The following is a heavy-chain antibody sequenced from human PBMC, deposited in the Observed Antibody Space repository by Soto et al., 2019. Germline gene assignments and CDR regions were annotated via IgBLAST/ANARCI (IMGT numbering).Heavy chain of an antibody. D-gene: IGHD1-26*01. CDR2: IGVSSGST. Sequence: GGSLRLSCAASGFTFSNYAMSWVRQAPGKGLEWVSIIGVSSGSTHYADSVKGRFTLSRDNSKNTLFLQMNSLRAEDTAVYYSAKIGSVITLVGAFDVWGQGTRVTVSS. CDR3: AKIGSVITLVGAFDV. V-gene: IGHV3-23*01. CDR1: GFTFSNYA. J-gene: IGHJ3*01.